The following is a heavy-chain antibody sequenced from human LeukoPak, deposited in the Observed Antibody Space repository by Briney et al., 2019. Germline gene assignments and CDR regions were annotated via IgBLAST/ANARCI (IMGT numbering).Heavy chain of an antibody. CDR2: IDYSGSGT. CDR3: AEEEYDSGWYKWFGP. CDR1: GITFSTHA. V-gene: IGHV3-23*01. D-gene: IGHD6-19*01. Sequence: PGGSLRLSCAASGITFSTHAMTWVRQGPGKGLEWVSSIDYSGSGTFYADSVKGRFTISRDNSKDTLYLQMNSLTVEDTAVYYCAEEEYDSGWYKWFGPWGQGTLVTVSP. J-gene: IGHJ5*02.